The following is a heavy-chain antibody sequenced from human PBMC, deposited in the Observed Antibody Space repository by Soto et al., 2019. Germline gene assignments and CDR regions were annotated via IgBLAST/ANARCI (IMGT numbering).Heavy chain of an antibody. CDR1: GFTFSSYA. CDR2: ISYDGSNK. D-gene: IGHD6-6*01. Sequence: QVQLVESGGGVVQPGRSLRLSCAASGFTFSSYAMHWVRQAPGKGLEWVAVISYDGSNKYYADSVKGRFTISRDNSKNTLYLQMNSLRAEDTAAYYCARGASSNYFDSWGQGTLVTVSS. J-gene: IGHJ4*02. CDR3: ARGASSNYFDS. V-gene: IGHV3-30-3*01.